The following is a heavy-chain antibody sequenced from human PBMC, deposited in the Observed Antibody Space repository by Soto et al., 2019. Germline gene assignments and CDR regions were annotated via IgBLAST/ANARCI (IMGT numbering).Heavy chain of an antibody. V-gene: IGHV3-21*01. Sequence: GSLRLSCAASGFTFSSYSMNWVRQAPGKGLEWVSSISSSSSYIYYADSVKGRFTISRDNAKNSLYLQMNSLRAEDTAVYYCARDRGQECGDCYSYYYYYGMDVWGQGTKVTVYS. CDR2: ISSSSSYI. D-gene: IGHD2-21*02. J-gene: IGHJ6*02. CDR3: ARDRGQECGDCYSYYYYYGMDV. CDR1: GFTFSSYS.